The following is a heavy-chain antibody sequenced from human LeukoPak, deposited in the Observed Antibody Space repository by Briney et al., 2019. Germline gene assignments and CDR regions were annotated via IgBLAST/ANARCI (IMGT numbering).Heavy chain of an antibody. J-gene: IGHJ5*02. V-gene: IGHV4-39*07. CDR1: RGSISSGGYY. D-gene: IGHD3-9*01. Sequence: SDTLSLTCTVSRGSISSGGYYWAWIRQPPGKGLEWIGSVYYSGSTYYNPSLNSRVTISLDTSKNQFSLKLSSVTAADTAMYYCARGSPQNTGYSPSWLDPWGQGTLVTVSS. CDR3: ARGSPQNTGYSPSWLDP. CDR2: VYYSGST.